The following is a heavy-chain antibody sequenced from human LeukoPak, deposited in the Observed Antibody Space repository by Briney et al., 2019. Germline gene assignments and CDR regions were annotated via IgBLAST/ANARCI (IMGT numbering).Heavy chain of an antibody. V-gene: IGHV3-30*02. D-gene: IGHD2-8*01. CDR2: IRYDGSNK. CDR3: AGRYAD. J-gene: IGHJ4*02. Sequence: GGSLRLSCAASGFTFSSYGMHWVRQAPGKGLEWVAFIRYDGSNKYYADSVKGRFTISRDNAKNSLFLQINSLRAEDTAVYYCAGRYADWGQGTLVTVSS. CDR1: GFTFSSYG.